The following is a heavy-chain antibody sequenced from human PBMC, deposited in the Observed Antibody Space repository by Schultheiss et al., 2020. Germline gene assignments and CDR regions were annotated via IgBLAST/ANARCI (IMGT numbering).Heavy chain of an antibody. Sequence: GGSLRLSCATSEFPFSIYWMHWVRQSPGKGLVWVARISNDGSGTSYADSVKGRFTISRDNAKNILYLQMNSLRVEDTAVYYCASRKYYDSSGYHDAFDIWGQGTMVTVSS. CDR3: ASRKYYDSSGYHDAFDI. CDR1: EFPFSIYW. CDR2: ISNDGSGT. J-gene: IGHJ3*02. V-gene: IGHV3-74*01. D-gene: IGHD3-22*01.